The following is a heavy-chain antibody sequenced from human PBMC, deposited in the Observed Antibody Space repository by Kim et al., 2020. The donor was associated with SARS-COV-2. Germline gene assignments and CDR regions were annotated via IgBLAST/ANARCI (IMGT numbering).Heavy chain of an antibody. CDR3: ARMAIDHYYYYGMDV. V-gene: IGHV1-18*01. CDR1: GYTFTSYG. CDR2: ISAYNGNT. J-gene: IGHJ6*02. Sequence: ASVKVSCKASGYTFTSYGISWVRQAPGQGLEWMGWISAYNGNTNYAQKLQGRVTMTTDTSTSTAYMELRSLRSDDTAVYYCARMAIDHYYYYGMDVWGQGTTVTVSS.